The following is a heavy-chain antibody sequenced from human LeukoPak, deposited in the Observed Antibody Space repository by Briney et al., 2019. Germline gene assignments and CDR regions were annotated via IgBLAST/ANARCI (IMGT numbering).Heavy chain of an antibody. J-gene: IGHJ3*02. D-gene: IGHD1-26*01. Sequence: GGSLRLSCAASGFTFSSYSMNWVRQAPGKGLEWVSSISSSSSYIYYADSVKGRFTISRDNAKNSLYLQMNSLRAEDTAVYYCARDPYSGSYTPQDDAFDIWGQGTMVAVSS. CDR1: GFTFSSYS. CDR3: ARDPYSGSYTPQDDAFDI. V-gene: IGHV3-21*01. CDR2: ISSSSSYI.